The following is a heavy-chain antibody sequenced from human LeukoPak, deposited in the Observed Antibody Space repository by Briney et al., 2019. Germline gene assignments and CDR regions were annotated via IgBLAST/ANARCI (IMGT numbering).Heavy chain of an antibody. CDR3: ARDGGAYCSSTSCYRSWFDP. D-gene: IGHD2-2*02. CDR1: GYSFSSYG. V-gene: IGHV1-18*01. CDR2: ISAYNGNT. J-gene: IGHJ5*02. Sequence: GASVKVSCKASGYSFSSYGISWVRQAPGQGLEWMGWISAYNGNTNYAQKLQGRVTMTTDTSTSTAYMELRSLRSDDTAVYYCARDGGAYCSSTSCYRSWFDPWGQGTLVTVSS.